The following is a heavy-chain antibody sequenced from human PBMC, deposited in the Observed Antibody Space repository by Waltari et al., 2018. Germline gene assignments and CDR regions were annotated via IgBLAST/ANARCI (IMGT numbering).Heavy chain of an antibody. CDR1: GFAFATSG. V-gene: IGHV3-23*04. D-gene: IGHD1-26*01. Sequence: EVRLVESGGGLVQTGGSLRLSCAASGFAFATSGMSWVRQAPGKGLECVSSISGSGGTTYYADSVKGRFTMSKDNSKNTLFLQMNSLRVDDTADYYCAKSSGSYYEVFDYWGRGTLVTVSS. CDR2: ISGSGGTT. J-gene: IGHJ4*02. CDR3: AKSSGSYYEVFDY.